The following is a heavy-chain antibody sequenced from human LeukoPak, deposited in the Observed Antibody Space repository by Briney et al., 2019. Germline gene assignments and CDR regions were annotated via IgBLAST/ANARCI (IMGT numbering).Heavy chain of an antibody. Sequence: PGGSLRLSCAASGFTVSTNYMSWVRQAPGKGLEWVSLLYSGGSTYYADSVKGRFTISRDNSKNTLYLQMNSLTAEDTAVYYCARTFVSGDGYKVGYFDYWGQGTLVTVSS. CDR2: LYSGGST. V-gene: IGHV3-53*01. CDR1: GFTVSTNY. J-gene: IGHJ4*02. D-gene: IGHD5-24*01. CDR3: ARTFVSGDGYKVGYFDY.